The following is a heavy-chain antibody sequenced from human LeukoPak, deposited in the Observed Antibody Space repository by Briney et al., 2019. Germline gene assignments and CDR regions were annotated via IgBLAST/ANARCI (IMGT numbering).Heavy chain of an antibody. J-gene: IGHJ3*02. CDR2: ISFSSSTI. D-gene: IGHD3-10*01. V-gene: IGHV3-48*01. Sequence: GGSLRLSCAASGFTFSTYSMNWVRQAPGKGLEWVSYISFSSSTIHYADSVKSRFTISRDNDKKSLYLQMDSLRVEDTAVYYCARDTHYYGSGSPAFDIWGQGTMATVSS. CDR1: GFTFSTYS. CDR3: ARDTHYYGSGSPAFDI.